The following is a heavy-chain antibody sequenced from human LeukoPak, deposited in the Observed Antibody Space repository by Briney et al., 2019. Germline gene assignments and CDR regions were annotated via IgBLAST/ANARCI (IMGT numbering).Heavy chain of an antibody. Sequence: ASVKVSCKASGYTFTSYDINWVRQATGQGLEWMGWMNPNSGNTGYAQKFQGRVTMTRNTSISTAYMELSSLRSEDTAVYYCARSAFYGSGSYYDYWGQGTLVTVSS. CDR1: GYTFTSYD. J-gene: IGHJ4*02. D-gene: IGHD3-10*01. V-gene: IGHV1-8*01. CDR2: MNPNSGNT. CDR3: ARSAFYGSGSYYDY.